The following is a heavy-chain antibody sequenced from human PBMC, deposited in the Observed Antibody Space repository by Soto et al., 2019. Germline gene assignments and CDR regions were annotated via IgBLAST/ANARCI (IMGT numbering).Heavy chain of an antibody. CDR3: AREPGSSGGDY. CDR2: IYSGGTT. Sequence: EVQLVESGGGLIQPGGSLRLSCAASGFSVSSNYMSWVRQAPGKGLEWVSVIYSGGTTYYADSVKGRFTIARDNSKKILYMQRSSLRAEDTAVYYCAREPGSSGGDYWGQGTLVTVSS. V-gene: IGHV3-53*01. J-gene: IGHJ4*02. CDR1: GFSVSSNY. D-gene: IGHD6-6*01.